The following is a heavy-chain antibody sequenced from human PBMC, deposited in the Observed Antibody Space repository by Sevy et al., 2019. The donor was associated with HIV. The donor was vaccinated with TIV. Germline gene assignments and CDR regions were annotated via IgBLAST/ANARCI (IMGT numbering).Heavy chain of an antibody. J-gene: IGHJ4*02. V-gene: IGHV3-48*02. Sequence: GGSLRLSCAASGFTFSSYSMNWVRQAPGKGLEWVSYISSSSTIYYADSVKGRFTISRDNAKNSLYLQMNSLRDEDTAVYYCARDEVTLEDGETSLGFWGQGTLVTVSS. CDR1: GFTFSSYS. CDR2: ISSSSTI. D-gene: IGHD2-21*01. CDR3: ARDEVTLEDGETSLGF.